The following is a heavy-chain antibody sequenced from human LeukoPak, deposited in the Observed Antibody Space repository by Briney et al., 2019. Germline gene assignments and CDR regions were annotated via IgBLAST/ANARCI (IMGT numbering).Heavy chain of an antibody. CDR1: GGSISSGGYS. V-gene: IGHV4-30-2*01. J-gene: IGHJ4*02. CDR2: IYHSGST. Sequence: PSETLSLTCAVSGGSISSGGYSWSWIRQPPGKGLEWIGYIYHSGSTYYNPSLKSRVTISVDRSKNQFSLKLSSVTAADTAVYYCARAHYGDEPVHNYFDYWGQGTLVTVSS. D-gene: IGHD4-17*01. CDR3: ARAHYGDEPVHNYFDY.